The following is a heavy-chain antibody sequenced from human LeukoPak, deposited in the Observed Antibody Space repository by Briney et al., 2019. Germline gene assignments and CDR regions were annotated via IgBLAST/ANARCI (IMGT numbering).Heavy chain of an antibody. CDR2: ISTSGTT. CDR1: GGSIGNYY. CDR3: ARRHPYYLGSGTYSRED. V-gene: IGHV4-4*07. J-gene: IGHJ4*02. D-gene: IGHD3-10*01. Sequence: SETLSLTCTVSGGSIGNYYWNWIRQPAGKRLEWIGRISTSGTTNYHPSLKSRVTLSLDTSKNQFSLNLRSVTAADTAIYFCARRHPYYLGSGTYSREDWGQGTLVTVSS.